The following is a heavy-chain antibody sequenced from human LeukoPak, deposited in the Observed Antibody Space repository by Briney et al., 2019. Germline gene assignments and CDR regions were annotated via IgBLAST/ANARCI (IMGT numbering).Heavy chain of an antibody. D-gene: IGHD5-18*01. CDR2: INHSGST. CDR1: GGAFSGYY. V-gene: IGHV4-34*01. J-gene: IGHJ6*03. Sequence: SETLSLTCAVYGGAFSGYYWSWIRQPPGKGLEWIGEINHSGSTIYNPSLKSRVTISVDTSKNQFSLKLSSVTAADTAVYYSGRGNRGYSYGYYYYYYMDVWGKGTTVTVSS. CDR3: GRGNRGYSYGYYYYYYMDV.